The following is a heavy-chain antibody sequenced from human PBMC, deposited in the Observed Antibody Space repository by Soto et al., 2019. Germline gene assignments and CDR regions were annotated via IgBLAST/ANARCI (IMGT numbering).Heavy chain of an antibody. V-gene: IGHV3-48*02. J-gene: IGHJ4*02. CDR3: ARAQRRKPFDL. CDR2: ISSSGSTT. Sequence: EAQLVESGGDLVQPGESLRLSCAASGFAFSDCSMNWVRQAPGKGPEWVAYISSSGSTTHYAESVQGRFTVSRDNAKNSLYLQRNRLRDDDTGVYYFARAQRRKPFDLWGKGSLVSV. CDR1: GFAFSDCS.